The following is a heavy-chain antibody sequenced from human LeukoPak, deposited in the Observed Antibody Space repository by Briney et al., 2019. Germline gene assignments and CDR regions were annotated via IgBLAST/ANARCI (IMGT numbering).Heavy chain of an antibody. J-gene: IGHJ3*02. D-gene: IGHD3-22*01. CDR3: ARDRGGYYLDAFDI. CDR2: IFHSGST. Sequence: SETLSLTCSVSVYSISRGFYWGWIGQPPGRGLEWIGSIFHSGSTNYNPSLKSRVTISVDTSKNQFSLKLTSVTAADTAVYYCARDRGGYYLDAFDIWGQGTMVTVSS. V-gene: IGHV4-38-2*02. CDR1: VYSISRGFY.